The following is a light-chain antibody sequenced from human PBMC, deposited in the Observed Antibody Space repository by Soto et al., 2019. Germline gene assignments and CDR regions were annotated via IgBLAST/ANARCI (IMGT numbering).Light chain of an antibody. Sequence: QSALTQPASVSGSPGQSITISCTGTASDIGAYNYVSWYLQYPGKAPKLLIYGVSNRPSGASDRFSGSKSDNTASLTISGLQAEDEGDYYCCSYARGSTYVFGTGTKLTVL. CDR3: CSYARGSTYV. V-gene: IGLV2-14*01. J-gene: IGLJ1*01. CDR2: GVS. CDR1: ASDIGAYNY.